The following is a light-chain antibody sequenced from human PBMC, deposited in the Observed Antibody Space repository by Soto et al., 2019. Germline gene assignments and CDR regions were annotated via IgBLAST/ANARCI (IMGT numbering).Light chain of an antibody. CDR3: QQLNSYSIFT. V-gene: IGKV1-9*01. Sequence: DIQLTQSPSFLSASVGDRVTITCRASQGISSYLAWYQQKPGKAPKLLIFGASILQSGVASRFSGSGSGTAFSLTISSLQPEDFATYYCQQLNSYSIFTFGPGTTVDI. J-gene: IGKJ3*01. CDR2: GAS. CDR1: QGISSY.